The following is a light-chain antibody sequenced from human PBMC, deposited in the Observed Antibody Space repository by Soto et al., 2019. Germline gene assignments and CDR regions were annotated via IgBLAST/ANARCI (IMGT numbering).Light chain of an antibody. CDR3: QQYYSYPLT. CDR1: QSISSW. V-gene: IGKV1-5*03. Sequence: DIQMTQSPSTLSASVGDRVTITCRASQSISSWLAWYQQKPGKAPKLLIYKASSLESGVPSRFGGSGSGTEFTLTITSLQPDDFATYYCQQYYSYPLTFRGGTKVEIK. CDR2: KAS. J-gene: IGKJ4*01.